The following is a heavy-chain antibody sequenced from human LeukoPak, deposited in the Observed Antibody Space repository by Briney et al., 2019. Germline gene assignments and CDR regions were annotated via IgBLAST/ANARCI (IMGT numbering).Heavy chain of an antibody. CDR3: LSTPIAAAGTFPLDSDY. Sequence: SETLSLSCAVYGGSFSSYYWSWIRQPPVKGLEWIGYIYYSGSTNYKPSLKSRVTISVDTSKNQFSLKLSSVTAADTAVYYCLSTPIAAAGTFPLDSDYWGQGTLVTVSS. D-gene: IGHD6-13*01. CDR2: IYYSGST. J-gene: IGHJ4*02. CDR1: GGSFSSYY. V-gene: IGHV4-59*08.